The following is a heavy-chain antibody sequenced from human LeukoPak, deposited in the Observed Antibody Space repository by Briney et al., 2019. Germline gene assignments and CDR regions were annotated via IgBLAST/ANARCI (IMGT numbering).Heavy chain of an antibody. J-gene: IGHJ3*02. D-gene: IGHD3-3*01. CDR3: ARALRFLEWPSYAFDI. V-gene: IGHV3-30-3*01. CDR2: ISYDGSNK. CDR1: GFTFNNYA. Sequence: GGSLRLSCAGSGFTFNNYAMSWVRQAPGKGLEWVAVISYDGSNKYYADSVKGRFTISRDNSKNTLYLQMNSLRAEDTAVYYCARALRFLEWPSYAFDIWGQGTMVTVSS.